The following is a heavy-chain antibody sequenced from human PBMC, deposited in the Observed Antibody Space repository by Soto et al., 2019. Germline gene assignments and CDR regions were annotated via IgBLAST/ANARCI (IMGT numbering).Heavy chain of an antibody. CDR3: ARHGRIAVAQPGY. CDR1: GYSFTTYW. J-gene: IGHJ4*02. D-gene: IGHD6-19*01. V-gene: IGHV5-51*01. Sequence: EVQLVQSGAEVKKPGESLKISCKGSGYSFTTYWVAWVRQMPGKGLEWMGSIYPGDSDTRYSPSFQGQVTISAGKSITTAYLQWSSLKASDTAMYYCARHGRIAVAQPGYWGQGTLVTVSS. CDR2: IYPGDSDT.